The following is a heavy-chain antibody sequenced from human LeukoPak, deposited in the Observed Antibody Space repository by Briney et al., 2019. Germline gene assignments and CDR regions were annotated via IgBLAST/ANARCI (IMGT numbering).Heavy chain of an antibody. CDR3: AGSREVYYDSSGYPFDY. D-gene: IGHD3-22*01. Sequence: ASVKVSCKASGGAFSSYAISWVRQAPGQGLEWMGGIIPIFGTANYAQKFQGRVTITTDESTSTAYMELSSLRSEDTAVYYCAGSREVYYDSSGYPFDYWGQGTLVTVSS. J-gene: IGHJ4*02. CDR1: GGAFSSYA. V-gene: IGHV1-69*05. CDR2: IIPIFGTA.